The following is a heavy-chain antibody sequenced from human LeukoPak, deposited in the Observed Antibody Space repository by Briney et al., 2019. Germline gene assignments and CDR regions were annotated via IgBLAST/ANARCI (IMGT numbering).Heavy chain of an antibody. CDR2: IYYSGST. J-gene: IGHJ4*02. CDR1: GGSISSYY. V-gene: IGHV4-59*01. Sequence: SETLSLTCTVSGGSISSYYWSWIRQPPGKGLEWIGYIYYSGSTNYNPSLKSRVTISVDTSKNQFSLRLSSVTAADTAVYYCARQRQDVSLDYWGQGTLVTVSS. CDR3: ARQRQDVSLDY. D-gene: IGHD2/OR15-2a*01.